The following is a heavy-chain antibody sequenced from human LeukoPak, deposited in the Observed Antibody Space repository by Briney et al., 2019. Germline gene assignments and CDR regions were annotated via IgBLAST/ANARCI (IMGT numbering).Heavy chain of an antibody. CDR1: GFTFSSYW. Sequence: GGSLRLSCAASGFTFSSYWMSWVRQAPGKGLEWVANIKQDGSEKYYVDSVKGRFTISRDNAKNSLYLQMNSLRAEDTAVYYCARDFLAYCSGGSCSNHEAFDIWGQGTMVTVSS. V-gene: IGHV3-7*01. D-gene: IGHD2-15*01. J-gene: IGHJ3*02. CDR2: IKQDGSEK. CDR3: ARDFLAYCSGGSCSNHEAFDI.